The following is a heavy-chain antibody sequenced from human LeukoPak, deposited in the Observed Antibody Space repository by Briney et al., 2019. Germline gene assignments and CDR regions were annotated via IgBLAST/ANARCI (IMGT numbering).Heavy chain of an antibody. CDR3: ARDSGRVVPLYYMDV. V-gene: IGHV1-2*02. D-gene: IGHD2-2*01. CDR1: GYTFTGYY. J-gene: IGHJ6*03. Sequence: GASVKVSCKASGYTFTGYYMHWVRQAPGQGLEWMGWINPNSGGTNYAQKFQGRVTMTRDTSISTAYMELSRLRSDDTAVYYCARDSGRVVPLYYMDVWGKGTTVTVSS. CDR2: INPNSGGT.